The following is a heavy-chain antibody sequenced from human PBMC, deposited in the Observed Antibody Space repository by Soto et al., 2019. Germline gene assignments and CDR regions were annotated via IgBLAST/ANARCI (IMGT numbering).Heavy chain of an antibody. CDR2: ISGEGSTT. Sequence: EVQLVDSGGGLVQPGGSLRLSCVASGFTISDYWMHWIRQEPGKGLVWVSRISGEGSTTNYADSVKGRFTISRDNAKNTVYLQMNSLTAEDTAVYYCSKDQDVRGQGTTVTVSS. V-gene: IGHV3-74*01. CDR3: SKDQDV. CDR1: GFTISDYW. J-gene: IGHJ6*02.